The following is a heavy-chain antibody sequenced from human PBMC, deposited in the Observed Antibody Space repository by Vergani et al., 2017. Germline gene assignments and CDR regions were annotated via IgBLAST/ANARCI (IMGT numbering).Heavy chain of an antibody. CDR1: GGSISSGDYH. D-gene: IGHD1-26*01. CDR2: TSYSGST. J-gene: IGHJ6*02. CDR3: SRASGSYPYYYGMDV. Sequence: QVQLQESGPGLVKPSQTLSLICTVSGGSISSGDYHWSWICHPPGKGPEWIGYTSYSGSTYYNQSLQSRVTISGDTSKNQFSLKLSSVTAADTAVYYCSRASGSYPYYYGMDVWGQGTTVTVSS. V-gene: IGHV4-30-4*08.